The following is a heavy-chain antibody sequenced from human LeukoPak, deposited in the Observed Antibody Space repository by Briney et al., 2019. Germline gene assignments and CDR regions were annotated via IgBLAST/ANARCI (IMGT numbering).Heavy chain of an antibody. J-gene: IGHJ3*02. CDR2: FHYSGST. V-gene: IGHV4-59*01. CDR1: GGSITTYY. D-gene: IGHD1-7*01. Sequence: PSETLSLTCTVSGGSITTYYWTWIRQSPGKGLEWLGHFHYSGSTNYNPSLKSRVTLPVDTSKKEFSLKMSSVTAADTAVYYCARPSLITGTTRAFDIWGQGTMVTVSS. CDR3: ARPSLITGTTRAFDI.